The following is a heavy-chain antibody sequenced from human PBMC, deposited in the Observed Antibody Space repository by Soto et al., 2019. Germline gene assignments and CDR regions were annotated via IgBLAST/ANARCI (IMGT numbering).Heavy chain of an antibody. D-gene: IGHD1-1*01. Sequence: QVQLVESGGGLVQPGRSLRLSCAASGFSFSSYGMHWVRQAPGKGLEWVAMISYDGTDEYYADSVKGRFTISRDNSKNAVDLQMNSLRAEDTAVFYCANQESGWNDHFDYWGQGTLVTVSS. CDR2: ISYDGTDE. V-gene: IGHV3-30*18. CDR3: ANQESGWNDHFDY. J-gene: IGHJ4*02. CDR1: GFSFSSYG.